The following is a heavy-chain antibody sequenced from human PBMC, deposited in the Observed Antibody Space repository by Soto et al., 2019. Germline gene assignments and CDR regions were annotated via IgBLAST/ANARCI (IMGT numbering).Heavy chain of an antibody. Sequence: GASVKVSCKASGYTFTGYYMHWVRQAPGQGLEWMGWINPNSGGTNYAQKFQGRVTMTRDTSISTAHMELSRLRSDDTAVYYCARGITIFGVVKGYYYGMDVWGQGTTVTVSS. D-gene: IGHD3-3*01. CDR3: ARGITIFGVVKGYYYGMDV. J-gene: IGHJ6*02. V-gene: IGHV1-2*02. CDR2: INPNSGGT. CDR1: GYTFTGYY.